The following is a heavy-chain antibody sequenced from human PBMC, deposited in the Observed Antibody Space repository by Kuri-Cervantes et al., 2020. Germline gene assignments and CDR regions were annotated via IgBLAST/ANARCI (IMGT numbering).Heavy chain of an antibody. J-gene: IGHJ4*02. D-gene: IGHD3-10*01. CDR3: ARVGFDGLWFGELAHFDY. CDR1: GGSISSYY. CDR2: IYYSGST. Sequence: SETLSLTCTVSGGSISSYYWSWIRQPPGKELEWIGYIYYSGSTNYNPSLKSRVTISVDTSKNQFSLKLSSVTAADTAVYYCARVGFDGLWFGELAHFDYWGQGSLVTVSS. V-gene: IGHV4-59*12.